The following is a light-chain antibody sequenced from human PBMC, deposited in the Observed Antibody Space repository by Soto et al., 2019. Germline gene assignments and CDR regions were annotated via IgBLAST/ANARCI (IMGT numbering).Light chain of an antibody. V-gene: IGKV3-15*01. Sequence: EIVMTQSPATLSVSPGERATLSCRASQRISSNLAWYQHKPGQAPRLLIFGASTRATGIPARFSGSGSGTGFTLTISSLQPDDFATYYCQQYNSYPGTFGQGTKVDIK. J-gene: IGKJ1*01. CDR2: GAS. CDR1: QRISSN. CDR3: QQYNSYPGT.